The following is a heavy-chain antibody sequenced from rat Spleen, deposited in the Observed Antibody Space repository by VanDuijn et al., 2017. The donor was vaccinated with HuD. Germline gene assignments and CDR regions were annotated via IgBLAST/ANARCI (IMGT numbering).Heavy chain of an antibody. V-gene: IGHV2-45*01. CDR2: MWRGGTT. J-gene: IGHJ2*01. D-gene: IGHD1-6*01. Sequence: QVQLMESGPGLVQPSETLSLICTVSGFSLTSYNVHWVRQPPGKGLEWMGVMWRGGTTDYKSDLKSRLSISRDISKNQVFLKMDSRRSEDTATYYCARRKLYYGFDYWGQGVMVTVSS. CDR1: GFSLTSYN. CDR3: ARRKLYYGFDY.